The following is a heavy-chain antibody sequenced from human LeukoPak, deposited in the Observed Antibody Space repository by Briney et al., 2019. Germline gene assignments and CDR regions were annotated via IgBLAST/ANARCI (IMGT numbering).Heavy chain of an antibody. CDR2: IYSGGST. CDR1: GFTVSSNY. Sequence: PGGSLRLSCAASGFTVSSNYMSWVRQAPGKGLEWVSVIYSGGSTYYADSVKGRFTISRDNSKNTLYLQMNSLRAEDTAVYYCARDGEMAALYGMDVWGQGTTVTVSS. CDR3: ARDGEMAALYGMDV. J-gene: IGHJ6*02. V-gene: IGHV3-53*01. D-gene: IGHD5-24*01.